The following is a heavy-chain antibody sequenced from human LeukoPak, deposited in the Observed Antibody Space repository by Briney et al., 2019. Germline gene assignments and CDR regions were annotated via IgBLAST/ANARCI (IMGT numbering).Heavy chain of an antibody. J-gene: IGHJ4*02. CDR1: GFTVSSKD. D-gene: IGHD5-18*01. CDR3: AKRDTAMALDY. CDR2: ISGSGGST. Sequence: GGSLRLSCAASGFTVSSKDMNWVRRAPGKGLEWVSAISGSGGSTYYADSVKGRFTISRDNSKNTLYLQMNSLRAEDTAVYYCAKRDTAMALDYWGQGTLVTVSS. V-gene: IGHV3-23*01.